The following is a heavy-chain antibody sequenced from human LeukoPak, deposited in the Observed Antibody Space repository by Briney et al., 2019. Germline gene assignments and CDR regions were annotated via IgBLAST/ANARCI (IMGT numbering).Heavy chain of an antibody. CDR1: GFTFSSYG. CDR2: MRYDGSDK. Sequence: GGSLRLSCAASGFTFSSYGMHWVRQAPGKGLEWVAFMRYDGSDKYYADSVKGRFTISRDNSKNTLYLQMNNLRAEDTAVHYCAKTYYGSGSYYRLNYDSFDIWGQGTMVTVSS. J-gene: IGHJ3*02. D-gene: IGHD3-10*01. V-gene: IGHV3-30*02. CDR3: AKTYYGSGSYYRLNYDSFDI.